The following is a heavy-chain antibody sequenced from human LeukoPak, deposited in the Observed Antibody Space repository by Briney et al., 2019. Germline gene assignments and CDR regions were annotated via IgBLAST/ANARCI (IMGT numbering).Heavy chain of an antibody. CDR1: GFTFSSYG. CDR3: ARPSDHYYYYYFYMDV. D-gene: IGHD1-26*01. J-gene: IGHJ6*03. V-gene: IGHV3-30*19. CDR2: ISYDGNKK. Sequence: GSLRLSCAASGFTFSSYGMHLVRQAPGKGLEWVAFISYDGNKKDYADSVKGRFTISRDNSENTLYLQMNSLRIEDAGVYYCARPSDHYYYYYFYMDVWGQGTTVTVSS.